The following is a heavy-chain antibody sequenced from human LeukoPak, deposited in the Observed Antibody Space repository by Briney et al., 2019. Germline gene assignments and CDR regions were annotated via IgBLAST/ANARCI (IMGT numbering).Heavy chain of an antibody. CDR2: SHYSGDT. CDR1: GGSIGSYY. Sequence: SETLSLTCFVSGGSIGSYYWSWIRQSPGKGLEWIGYSHYSGDTKYNPSLKSRLTISMDTSKNHFSLKVSSVTAADTAVYYCARGRGMATLPFDSWGQGTQVIASS. CDR3: ARGRGMATLPFDS. J-gene: IGHJ4*02. V-gene: IGHV4-59*01. D-gene: IGHD5-24*01.